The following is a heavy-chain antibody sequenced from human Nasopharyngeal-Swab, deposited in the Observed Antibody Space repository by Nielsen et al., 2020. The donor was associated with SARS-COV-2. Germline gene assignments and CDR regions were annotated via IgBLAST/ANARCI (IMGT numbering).Heavy chain of an antibody. CDR3: TTDFYFDY. Sequence: GGSLRLSCAASGFSLSSYWMHWVRQASGKGLEWVGRIGDKDHNYATTYGASVKGRFTISRDDSKNTAFLQMDSLKTEDTALYYCTTDFYFDYWGQGTLVTVSS. CDR2: IGDKDHNYAT. V-gene: IGHV3-73*01. CDR1: GFSLSSYW. J-gene: IGHJ4*02.